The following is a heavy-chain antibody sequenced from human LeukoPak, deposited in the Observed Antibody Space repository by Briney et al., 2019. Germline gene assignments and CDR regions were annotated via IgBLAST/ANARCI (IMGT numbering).Heavy chain of an antibody. CDR1: GYSFPNYW. CDR3: ARKTSGSFDY. V-gene: IGHV5-51*01. Sequence: GESLKISCKGSGYSFPNYWIGWVRQMPGKGLEWMGIIYPADSGTRYSPSFQGQVTISADRSISTAYLQWSSLKASDSAMYYCARKTSGSFDYWGQGTLVTVSS. D-gene: IGHD5-12*01. CDR2: IYPADSGT. J-gene: IGHJ4*02.